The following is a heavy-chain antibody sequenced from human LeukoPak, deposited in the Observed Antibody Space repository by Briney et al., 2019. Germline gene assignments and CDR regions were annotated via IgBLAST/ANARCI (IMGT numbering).Heavy chain of an antibody. D-gene: IGHD3-22*01. CDR2: ITDNGDNK. V-gene: IGHV3-23*01. CDR1: GFTFAGYA. CDR3: AKRDYFSSGDYYPFFDN. Sequence: PGGSLRLSCAASGFTFAGYAMAWVRQAPGKGLNWVTKITDNGDNKYYADSVKGRFTISRDNSRNTLYLQMNSLRAEDTAVYYCAKRDYFSSGDYYPFFDNWSQGTLVTVSS. J-gene: IGHJ4*02.